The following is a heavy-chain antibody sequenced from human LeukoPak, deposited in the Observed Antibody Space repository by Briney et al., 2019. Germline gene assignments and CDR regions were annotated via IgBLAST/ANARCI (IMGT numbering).Heavy chain of an antibody. CDR2: MNPNSGNT. CDR1: GYTFTSYD. D-gene: IGHD6-13*01. Sequence: ASVKVSCEASGYTFTSYDINWVRQATGQGLEWMGWMNPNSGNTGYAQKFQGRVTMTRNTSISTAYMELSSLRSEDTAVYYCARENSSSSGLDPWGQGTLVTVSS. V-gene: IGHV1-8*01. J-gene: IGHJ5*02. CDR3: ARENSSSSGLDP.